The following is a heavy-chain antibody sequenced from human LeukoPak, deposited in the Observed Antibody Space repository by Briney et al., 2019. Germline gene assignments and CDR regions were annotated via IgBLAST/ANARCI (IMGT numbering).Heavy chain of an antibody. V-gene: IGHV3-48*02. CDR1: GFTFSSYS. CDR3: ARLWTYDSTELPYYYGMDV. D-gene: IGHD3-22*01. Sequence: GGSLRLSCAVSGFTFSSYSMNWLRQTPGKGLEWVSYISSSGSTISYAASVRGRFTISRDDAKNSLYLQMNSLRDEDTAVYYCARLWTYDSTELPYYYGMDVWGQGTTVTVSS. CDR2: ISSSGSTI. J-gene: IGHJ6*02.